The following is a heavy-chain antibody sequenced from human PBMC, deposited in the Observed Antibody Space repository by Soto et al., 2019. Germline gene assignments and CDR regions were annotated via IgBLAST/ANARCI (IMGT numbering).Heavy chain of an antibody. D-gene: IGHD2-15*01. CDR3: ARDLPSSGGSMGFYMDV. V-gene: IGHV4-59*01. CDR1: SPSISSYY. Sequence: TXXTLSLPCTLCSPSISSYYTRWILQPPGKGLEWIGYIYYSGSTHYNPSLKSRVTISIDTSKNQFSLKLSSVTAAETAVYYCARDLPSSGGSMGFYMDVWGKGTTVTSP. J-gene: IGHJ6*03. CDR2: IYYSGST.